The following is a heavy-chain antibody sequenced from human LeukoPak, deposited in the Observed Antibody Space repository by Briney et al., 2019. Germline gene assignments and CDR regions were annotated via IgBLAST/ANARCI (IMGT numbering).Heavy chain of an antibody. J-gene: IGHJ4*02. V-gene: IGHV4-34*01. CDR3: ARAGRYCSGGSCYSRFDY. CDR2: INHSGST. D-gene: IGHD2-15*01. CDR1: GGSFSGYY. Sequence: SETLSLTCAVYGGSFSGYYWSWIRQPPGKGLEWIGEINHSGSTNYNPSPKSRVTISVDTSKNQFSLKLSSVTAADTAVYYCARAGRYCSGGSCYSRFDYWGQGTLVTVSS.